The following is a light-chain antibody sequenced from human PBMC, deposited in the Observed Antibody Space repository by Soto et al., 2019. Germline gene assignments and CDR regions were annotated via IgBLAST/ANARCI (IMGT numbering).Light chain of an antibody. V-gene: IGKV1-33*01. J-gene: IGKJ4*01. CDR2: DVS. CDR3: QQFDDLPLT. CDR1: QDISNY. Sequence: DIQMTQSPSSLSASVGDRVTITCQASQDISNYLNWYQQKPGKAPKNLIYDVSVLEAGVPSRFSGGGSGTHYTLTISSLQAEDAATYNCQQFDDLPLTFAGGTKVQSK.